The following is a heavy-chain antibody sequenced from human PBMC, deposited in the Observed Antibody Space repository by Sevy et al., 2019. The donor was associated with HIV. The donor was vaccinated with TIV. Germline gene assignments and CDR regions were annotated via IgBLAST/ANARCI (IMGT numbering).Heavy chain of an antibody. J-gene: IGHJ4*02. Sequence: ASVKVSCKVSGYTLSELSMHWVRQPPGKGLEWMGRFDPDDGETIYAQRFQGRVTTTEDTSADTAYMELSSLRSEDTAMYYCATAREYYSDNSGYLDYWGQGTPVTVSS. CDR2: FDPDDGET. D-gene: IGHD3-22*01. V-gene: IGHV1-24*01. CDR3: ATAREYYSDNSGYLDY. CDR1: GYTLSELS.